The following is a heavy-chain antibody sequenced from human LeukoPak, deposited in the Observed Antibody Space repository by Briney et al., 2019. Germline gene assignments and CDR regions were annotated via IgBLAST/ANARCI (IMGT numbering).Heavy chain of an antibody. CDR2: IYYSGST. J-gene: IGHJ4*02. V-gene: IGHV4-59*01. CDR3: ARDTVTGTTPGTFDY. CDR1: GFSISSYY. D-gene: IGHD1-20*01. Sequence: SETLSLTCTVSGFSISSYYWSWIRQPPGKGLEWIGYIYYSGSTNYNPSLKSRVTISVDTSKNQFSLKLGSVTAADTAVYYCARDTVTGTTPGTFDYWGQGTLVTVSS.